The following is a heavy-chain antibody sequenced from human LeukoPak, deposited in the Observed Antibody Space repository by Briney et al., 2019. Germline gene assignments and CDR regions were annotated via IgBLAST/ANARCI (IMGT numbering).Heavy chain of an antibody. CDR2: IYPGDSDT. V-gene: IGHV5-51*01. Sequence: GESLKISCKGSGYSFTSYWIGWVRQMPGKGLEWMGIIYPGDSDTRYSPSFQGQVTISADKSISTAYLQWSSLKASDTAMYYCARRHDFSIFGEAYYFDYWGQGTLVTVSS. J-gene: IGHJ4*02. D-gene: IGHD3-3*02. CDR1: GYSFTSYW. CDR3: ARRHDFSIFGEAYYFDY.